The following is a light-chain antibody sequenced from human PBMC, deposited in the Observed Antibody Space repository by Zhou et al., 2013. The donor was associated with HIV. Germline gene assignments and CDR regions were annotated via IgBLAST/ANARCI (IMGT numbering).Light chain of an antibody. V-gene: IGKV1-39*01. CDR3: QQYKAYPIT. CDR2: TAS. Sequence: DIQMTQSPSSLSASVGDRVTISCRASQSIDGYLNWYQQRPGKAPKLLIYTASNLQSGVPSRFSGSGYGTDFTLTISSLQPEDFATYYCQQYKAYPITFGQGTRLDIK. CDR1: QSIDGY. J-gene: IGKJ5*01.